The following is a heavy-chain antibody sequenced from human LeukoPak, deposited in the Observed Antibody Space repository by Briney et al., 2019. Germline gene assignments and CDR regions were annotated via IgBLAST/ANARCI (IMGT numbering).Heavy chain of an antibody. V-gene: IGHV3-21*01. CDR2: ISSSSSYI. J-gene: IGHJ4*02. Sequence: GGSLRLSCAASGFTFSSYSMNWVRQAPRKGLEWVSSISSSSSYIYYADSVKGRFNISRDNAKNSLYLQMNSLRAEDTAVYYCARVARSPMTTVVILDGYYFDYWGQGTLVTVSS. D-gene: IGHD4-23*01. CDR3: ARVARSPMTTVVILDGYYFDY. CDR1: GFTFSSYS.